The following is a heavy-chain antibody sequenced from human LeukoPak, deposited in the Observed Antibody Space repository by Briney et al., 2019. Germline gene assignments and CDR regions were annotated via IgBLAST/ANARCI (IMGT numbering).Heavy chain of an antibody. Sequence: ASVKVSCKASGYTFTSYGISWVRQAPGQGLEWMGWISAYNGNTNYAQKLQGRVTMTTDTSTSTAYMELRSLRSDDTAVYYCARLYCSGGSCPHSYWGQGTLVTVSS. CDR3: ARLYCSGGSCPHSY. CDR2: ISAYNGNT. CDR1: GYTFTSYG. J-gene: IGHJ4*02. D-gene: IGHD2-15*01. V-gene: IGHV1-18*01.